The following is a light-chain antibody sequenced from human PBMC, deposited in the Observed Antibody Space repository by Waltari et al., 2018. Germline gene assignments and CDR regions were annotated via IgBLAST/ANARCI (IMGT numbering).Light chain of an antibody. Sequence: AIRITQSPSSLSASTGDRVPITCRASQGISSYLAWYQQKPGKAPKLLIYAASTLQSGVPSRFSGSGSGTDFTLTISCLQSEDFATYSCQHYYSYPRTFGQGTKVEIK. CDR2: AAS. V-gene: IGKV1-8*01. CDR3: QHYYSYPRT. CDR1: QGISSY. J-gene: IGKJ1*01.